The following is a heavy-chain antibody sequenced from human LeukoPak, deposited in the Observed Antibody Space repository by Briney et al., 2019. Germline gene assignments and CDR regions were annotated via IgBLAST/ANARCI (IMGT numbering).Heavy chain of an antibody. CDR3: ARGSGDCEFWSGYRDAVNFDY. V-gene: IGHV4-59*01. J-gene: IGHJ4*02. D-gene: IGHD3-3*01. CDR2: IYYSVCT. CDR1: GGPISRYH. Sequence: SETLSLPCTVSGGPISRYHWRWIRQPPGKGLEGIGYIYYSVCTNYNPSLKRRVTRSVDPSKSQFSLQRSSVTAEDTAVYYCARGSGDCEFWSGYRDAVNFDYWGQGTLVSVSS.